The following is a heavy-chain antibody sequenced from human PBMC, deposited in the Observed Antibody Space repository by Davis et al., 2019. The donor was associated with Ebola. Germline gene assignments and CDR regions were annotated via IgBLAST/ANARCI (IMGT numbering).Heavy chain of an antibody. CDR1: GFTFDDYG. CDR3: ARAPGYGIFDY. D-gene: IGHD1-1*01. CDR2: INWNGGST. V-gene: IGHV3-20*04. Sequence: GESLKISCAASGFTFDDYGMSWVRQAPGKGLEWVSGINWNGGSTGYADSVKGRFTISRDNAKNSLYLQMNSLRAEDTAVYYCARAPGYGIFDYWGQGTLVTVSS. J-gene: IGHJ4*02.